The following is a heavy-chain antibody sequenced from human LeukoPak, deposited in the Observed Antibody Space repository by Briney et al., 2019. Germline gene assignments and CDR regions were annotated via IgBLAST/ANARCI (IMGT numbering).Heavy chain of an antibody. V-gene: IGHV4-34*01. D-gene: IGHD3-16*01. CDR3: ASLRLDSSRPYYYYYMDV. CDR1: GGSFSGYY. CDR2: INHSGST. J-gene: IGHJ6*03. Sequence: SETLSLTCAVYGGSFSGYYWSWIRQPSGKGLEWIGEINHSGSTNYNPSLKSRVTISVDTSKNQFSLKLSSVTAADTAVYYCASLRLDSSRPYYYYYMDVWGKGTTVTVSS.